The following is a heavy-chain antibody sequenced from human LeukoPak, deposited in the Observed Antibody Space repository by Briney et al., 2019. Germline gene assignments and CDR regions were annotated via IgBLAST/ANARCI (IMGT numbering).Heavy chain of an antibody. CDR1: GFTVSNNY. D-gene: IGHD3-16*01. CDR2: IYDSGTT. V-gene: IGHV3-53*01. CDR3: AREWGNTVGFEY. Sequence: GGSLRLSCAASGFTVSNNYMSWIRQAPGKGLEWVSVIYDSGTTFYAHCVKGRFTISRDNSKNTLYLQMNSLRAEDTAVYYCAREWGNTVGFEYWGQGTLGSVSS. J-gene: IGHJ4*02.